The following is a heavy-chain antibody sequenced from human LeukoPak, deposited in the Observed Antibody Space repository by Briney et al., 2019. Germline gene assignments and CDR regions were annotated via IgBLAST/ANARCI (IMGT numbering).Heavy chain of an antibody. CDR3: ARHRGSYPFDY. D-gene: IGHD1-26*01. V-gene: IGHV4-39*01. CDR2: IYYSGST. J-gene: IGHJ4*02. CDR1: GGSISSSSYY. Sequence: SESLSLTCTVSGGSISSSSYYWGWLRQPPGKGLEWIGSIYYSGSTYYNPSLKSRVTISVDTSKNQSSRKLSSATAADTAVYYCARHRGSYPFDYWGQGTLVTVSS.